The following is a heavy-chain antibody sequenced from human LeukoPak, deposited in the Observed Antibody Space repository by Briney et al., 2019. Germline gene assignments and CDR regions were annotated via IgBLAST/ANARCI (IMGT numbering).Heavy chain of an antibody. CDR1: GLTLSDYS. Sequence: GGSLRLSCAASGLTLSDYSMSWIRQAPGKGLEWISYMRPNGHTIYYADSLKGRFTVSWDNARNSLYLQLNSLRAGDTAIYYCARSGYGDFDYWGQGALVTVSS. CDR3: ARSGYGDFDY. CDR2: MRPNGHTI. J-gene: IGHJ4*02. D-gene: IGHD4/OR15-4a*01. V-gene: IGHV3-11*01.